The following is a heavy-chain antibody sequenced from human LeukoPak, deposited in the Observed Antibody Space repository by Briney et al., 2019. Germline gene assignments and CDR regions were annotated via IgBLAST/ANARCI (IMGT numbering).Heavy chain of an antibody. Sequence: SETLSLTCTVSGGSISSSSYYWGWIRQPPGKGLEWIGSIYYSGSTYYNPSLKSRVTISVDTSKSQCSLRLSSVTTADTAVYYCARDLYCSGGSCYTFDYWGQGTLVTVSS. V-gene: IGHV4-39*07. CDR1: GGSISSSSYY. J-gene: IGHJ4*02. D-gene: IGHD2-15*01. CDR3: ARDLYCSGGSCYTFDY. CDR2: IYYSGST.